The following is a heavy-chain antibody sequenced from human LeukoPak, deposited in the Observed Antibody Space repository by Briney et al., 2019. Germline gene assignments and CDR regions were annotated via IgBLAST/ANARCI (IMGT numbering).Heavy chain of an antibody. CDR1: GFTVRNNY. CDR3: VRDRYYYDSSGYYDAFDT. V-gene: IGHV3-53*01. D-gene: IGHD3-22*01. CDR2: IYSDGST. J-gene: IGHJ3*02. Sequence: GGSLRLSCAASGFTVRNNYMTWVRQAPGKGLEWVSVIYSDGSTFYADSVKGRFSISRDSSKNTLYLQLNSLRAEDTALYYCVRDRYYYDSSGYYDAFDTWGQGTMVTVSS.